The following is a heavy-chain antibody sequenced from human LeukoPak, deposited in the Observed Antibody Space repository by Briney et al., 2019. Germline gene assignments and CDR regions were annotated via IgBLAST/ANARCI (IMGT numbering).Heavy chain of an antibody. CDR3: AKDISPLGVGVRGVEGLDV. J-gene: IGHJ6*02. CDR2: ISGSSSTT. Sequence: AGSLRLSCAASAFTFSSYAMSWVRQAQGQGLEWVSAISGSSSTTFYADSVKGPFTSSRDNSMDTLFLQMNSLRAEDTALYYCAKDISPLGVGVRGVEGLDVWGQGTTVTVSS. CDR1: AFTFSSYA. D-gene: IGHD3-10*01. V-gene: IGHV3-23*01.